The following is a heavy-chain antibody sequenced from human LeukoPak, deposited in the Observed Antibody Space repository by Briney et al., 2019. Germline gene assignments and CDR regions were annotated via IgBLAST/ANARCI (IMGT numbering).Heavy chain of an antibody. V-gene: IGHV4-59*01. Sequence: SETLSLTCTVSGGSISSYYWSWIRQPPGKGLEWIGYIYYSGSTNYNPSLKSRVTISVDTSKNQFSLKLSSVTAADTAVYYCARGGYDSTGYLYYFDYWGQGTLVTVS. D-gene: IGHD3-22*01. CDR2: IYYSGST. CDR3: ARGGYDSTGYLYYFDY. CDR1: GGSISSYY. J-gene: IGHJ4*02.